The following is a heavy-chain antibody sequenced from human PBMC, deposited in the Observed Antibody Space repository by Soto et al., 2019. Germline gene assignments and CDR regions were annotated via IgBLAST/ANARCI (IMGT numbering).Heavy chain of an antibody. CDR3: ARDSLTGYYFDY. V-gene: IGHV4-30-2*01. CDR2: IYHRGGT. J-gene: IGHJ4*02. D-gene: IGHD3-9*01. Sequence: QLQLQESGSGLVKPSQTLSLTCAVSGGSISSGGYSWNWIRQPPGKGLEWIGYIYHRGGTYYNPSLKSRVAISVDKSKNQFSLKLSSVTAADTAVYYWARDSLTGYYFDYWGQGMLVTVSS. CDR1: GGSISSGGYS.